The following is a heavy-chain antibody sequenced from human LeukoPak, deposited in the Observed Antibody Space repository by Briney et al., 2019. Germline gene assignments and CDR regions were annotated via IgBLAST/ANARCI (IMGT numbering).Heavy chain of an antibody. D-gene: IGHD1-26*01. J-gene: IGHJ4*02. CDR2: INHSGST. Sequence: SETLSLTCAVYGGSFSGYYWSWIRQPPGKGLEWIGEINHSGSTNYNPSLKSRVTISVDTSKNQFSLKLSSVTAADTAVYYCARGPFSGSYGIDYWGQGTLVTVSS. CDR1: GGSFSGYY. CDR3: ARGPFSGSYGIDY. V-gene: IGHV4-34*01.